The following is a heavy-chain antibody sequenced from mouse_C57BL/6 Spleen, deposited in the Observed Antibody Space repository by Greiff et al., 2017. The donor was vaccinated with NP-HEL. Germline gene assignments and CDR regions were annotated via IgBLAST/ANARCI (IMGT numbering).Heavy chain of an antibody. V-gene: IGHV1-81*01. Sequence: LQESGAELARPGASVKLSCKASGYTFTSYGISWVKQRTGQGLEWIGEIYHRSGNTYYNEKFKGKATLTADKSSSTAYMELRSLTSEASAVYFCAKSWDYDGYYFGYWGQGTTLTVSS. J-gene: IGHJ2*01. CDR1: GYTFTSYG. CDR2: IYHRSGNT. CDR3: AKSWDYDGYYFGY. D-gene: IGHD1-2*01.